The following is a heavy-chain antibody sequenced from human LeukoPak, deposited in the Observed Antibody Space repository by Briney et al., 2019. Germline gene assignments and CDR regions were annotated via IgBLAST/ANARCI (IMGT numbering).Heavy chain of an antibody. CDR1: GYTFTSYG. CDR2: IIPIFGTA. D-gene: IGHD6-13*01. J-gene: IGHJ4*02. Sequence: SVKVSCKASGYTFTSYGISWVRQAPGQGLEWMGGIIPIFGTANYAQKFQGRVTITADESTSTAYMELSSLRSEDTAVYYCASPRPYSSSWYPSFDYWGQGTLVTVSS. V-gene: IGHV1-69*13. CDR3: ASPRPYSSSWYPSFDY.